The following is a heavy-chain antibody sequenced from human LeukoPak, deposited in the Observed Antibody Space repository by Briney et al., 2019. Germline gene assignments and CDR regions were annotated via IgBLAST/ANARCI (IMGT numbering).Heavy chain of an antibody. CDR1: GFTFSSYA. Sequence: GGSLRLSCAASGFTFSSYAMSWVRQSPGKGLEWVSSISGSGGSTYYADSVKGRFTISRDSSKNTLYLQMNSLRAEDTAVYYCAKDRVAGSYSYYFDYWGQGTLVTVSS. V-gene: IGHV3-23*01. D-gene: IGHD6-19*01. CDR2: ISGSGGST. CDR3: AKDRVAGSYSYYFDY. J-gene: IGHJ4*02.